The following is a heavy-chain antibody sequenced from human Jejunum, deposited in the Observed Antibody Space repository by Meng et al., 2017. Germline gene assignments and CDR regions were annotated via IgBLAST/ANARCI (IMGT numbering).Heavy chain of an antibody. CDR2: IYSTGST. V-gene: IGHV4-59*01. CDR3: ARDYYDRSGYYHHDAFDI. J-gene: IGHJ3*02. CDR1: GGSMIGYY. Sequence: PETLSLTCTVSGGSMIGYYWTWIRQPPGKRLEWTGNIYSTGSTNYSPPLESRVTISLDTSKTQFSLNLNSVTAADTAVYYCARDYYDRSGYYHHDAFDIWGQGTMVTVSS. D-gene: IGHD3-22*01.